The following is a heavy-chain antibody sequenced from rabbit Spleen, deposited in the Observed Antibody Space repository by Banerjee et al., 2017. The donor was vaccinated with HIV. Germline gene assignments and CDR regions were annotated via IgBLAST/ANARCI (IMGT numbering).Heavy chain of an antibody. CDR2: ISISSGNT. D-gene: IGHD4-1*01. J-gene: IGHJ4*01. CDR3: ARDLAGAIGWNFYL. Sequence: QSLEESGGGLVKPEGSLTLTCKASGFDLSSYYYMCWVRQAPGKGLEWIACISISSGNTVYATWANGRFSISRTSSTTVTLQMTSLTAADTATYLCARDLAGAIGWNFYLWGPGTLVTVS. V-gene: IGHV1S40*01. CDR1: GFDLSSYYY.